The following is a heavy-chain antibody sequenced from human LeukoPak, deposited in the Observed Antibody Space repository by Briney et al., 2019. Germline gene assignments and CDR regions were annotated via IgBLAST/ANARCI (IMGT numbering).Heavy chain of an antibody. D-gene: IGHD2-15*01. J-gene: IGHJ5*02. Sequence: GASLKISFKGAGSCFTSYWIGWGRRMPGKSGEGMGIIYPGDSDTKYNPSSEGEVTISADKSISTAYLQWSSLKASDTAMYYCARHRKYCSGGSCYGIWFDHWGQGTLVTVSS. V-gene: IGHV5-51*01. CDR2: IYPGDSDT. CDR1: GSCFTSYW. CDR3: ARHRKYCSGGSCYGIWFDH.